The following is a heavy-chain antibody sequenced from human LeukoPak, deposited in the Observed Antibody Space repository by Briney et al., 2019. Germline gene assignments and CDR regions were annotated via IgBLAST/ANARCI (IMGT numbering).Heavy chain of an antibody. Sequence: GGSLRLSCAASGFSFSSYGMHWVRQAPGKGLEWVAFIRYDGSNKYYADSVKGRFTISRDNSKNTLYLQMNSLRAEDTAVYYCAKERSNAFDIWGQGTMVTVSS. CDR3: AKERSNAFDI. V-gene: IGHV3-30*02. J-gene: IGHJ3*02. CDR1: GFSFSSYG. CDR2: IRYDGSNK.